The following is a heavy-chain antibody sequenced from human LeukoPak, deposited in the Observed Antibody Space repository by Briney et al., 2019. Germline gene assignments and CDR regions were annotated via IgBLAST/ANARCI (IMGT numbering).Heavy chain of an antibody. CDR2: IYYSGST. CDR1: GGSISSGGYY. V-gene: IGHV4-31*03. D-gene: IGHD4-17*01. Sequence: SQTLSLTCTVSGGSISSGGYYWSWIRQHPGEGLEWIGYIYYSGSTYYNPSLKSRVTISVDTSKNQFSLKLSSVTAADTAVYYCASHNPSPTVTPFDYWGQGTLVTVSS. J-gene: IGHJ4*02. CDR3: ASHNPSPTVTPFDY.